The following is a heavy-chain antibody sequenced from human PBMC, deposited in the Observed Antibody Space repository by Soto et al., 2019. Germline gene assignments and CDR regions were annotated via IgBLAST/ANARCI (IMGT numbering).Heavy chain of an antibody. CDR3: ARDTRVVTMVLTSPKWFDP. V-gene: IGHV1-18*01. J-gene: IGHJ5*02. D-gene: IGHD3-10*01. CDR1: GYTFTSYG. Sequence: QVQLVQSGAEVKKPGASVKVSCKASGYTFTSYGISWVRQAPGQGLEWMGWISAYNGNTNYAQKLQGRVTMTTDTSTSTAYMELRSLRSDDTAVYYCARDTRVVTMVLTSPKWFDPWGPGTLVTVSS. CDR2: ISAYNGNT.